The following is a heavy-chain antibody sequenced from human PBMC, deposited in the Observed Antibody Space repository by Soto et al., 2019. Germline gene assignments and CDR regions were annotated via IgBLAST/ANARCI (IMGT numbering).Heavy chain of an antibody. CDR3: ASDRVASRPIVVVAAASVWFDP. J-gene: IGHJ5*02. CDR2: INPSGGST. Sequence: ASVKVSCKASGYTFTSYYMHWVRQAPGQGLEWMGIINPSGGSTSYAQKFQGRVTMTRDTPTSTVYMELSSLRSEDTAVYYCASDRVASRPIVVVAAASVWFDPWGQGTLVTVSS. D-gene: IGHD2-2*01. V-gene: IGHV1-46*01. CDR1: GYTFTSYY.